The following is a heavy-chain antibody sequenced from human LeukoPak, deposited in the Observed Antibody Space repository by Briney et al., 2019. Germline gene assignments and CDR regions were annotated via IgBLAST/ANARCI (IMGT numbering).Heavy chain of an antibody. CDR2: ISAYNGNT. CDR3: ARVIAAAGTDGMDV. CDR1: GYTFTSYG. J-gene: IGHJ6*02. V-gene: IGHV1-18*01. Sequence: ASVKVSCKASGYTFTSYGISWVRQAPGQGLEWMGWISAYNGNTNYAQKLQGRVTMTTDTSTSTAYMELRSLRSDDTAVYYCARVIAAAGTDGMDVWGQGTTVTVSS. D-gene: IGHD6-13*01.